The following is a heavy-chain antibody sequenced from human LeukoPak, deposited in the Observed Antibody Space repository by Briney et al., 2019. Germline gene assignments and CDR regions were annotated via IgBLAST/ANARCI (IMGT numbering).Heavy chain of an antibody. J-gene: IGHJ4*02. V-gene: IGHV3-21*04. CDR1: GFTFSSYS. Sequence: GGSLRLSCAASGFTFSSYSMNWVRQAPGKGLEWVSSISSSSSYIYYADSVKGRFAISRDNSKNTLYLQMNSLRAEDTAVYYCAKDAGYYPDYFDYWGQGTLVTVSS. CDR3: AKDAGYYPDYFDY. D-gene: IGHD3-22*01. CDR2: ISSSSSYI.